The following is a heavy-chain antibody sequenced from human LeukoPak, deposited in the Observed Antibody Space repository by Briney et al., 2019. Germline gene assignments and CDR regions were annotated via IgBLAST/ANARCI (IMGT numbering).Heavy chain of an antibody. D-gene: IGHD3-10*01. Sequence: PGGSLRLSCAASGFTFSSYSMNWVRQAPGKGLEWVSSISSSSSYIYYADSVKGRFTISRDNAKNSLYLQMNSLRDEDTAVYYCARDAGPRGYGSGSYLGYWGQGTLVTVSS. CDR2: ISSSSSYI. J-gene: IGHJ4*02. CDR1: GFTFSSYS. V-gene: IGHV3-21*01. CDR3: ARDAGPRGYGSGSYLGY.